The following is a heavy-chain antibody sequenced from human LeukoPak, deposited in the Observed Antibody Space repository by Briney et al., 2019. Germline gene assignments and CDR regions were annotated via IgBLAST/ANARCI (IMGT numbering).Heavy chain of an antibody. CDR1: GFTFSSYA. CDR3: ARDQPSTVVRGDAFDI. Sequence: GGSLRLSCAASGFTFSSYAMHWVRQAPGKGLEWVAVISYDGSNKYYADSVKGRFTISRDNSKNTLYLQMNSLRAEDTAVYYCARDQPSTVVRGDAFDIWGQGTMVTVSS. J-gene: IGHJ3*02. CDR2: ISYDGSNK. D-gene: IGHD4-23*01. V-gene: IGHV3-30-3*01.